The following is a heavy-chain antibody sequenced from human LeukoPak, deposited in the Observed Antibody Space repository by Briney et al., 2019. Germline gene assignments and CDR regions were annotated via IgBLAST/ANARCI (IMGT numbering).Heavy chain of an antibody. V-gene: IGHV4-4*07. D-gene: IGHD3-9*01. CDR1: GGSITSYY. Sequence: SETLSLTCTVSGGSITSYYWSWLRQPAGKGLEWIGRIYTSGSTNYNPSLKSRVTMSVDTSKNQFSLKLSSVTAADTAVYYCARALRYFDWLSTSPEYNWFDHWGQGTLVTVSS. J-gene: IGHJ5*02. CDR2: IYTSGST. CDR3: ARALRYFDWLSTSPEYNWFDH.